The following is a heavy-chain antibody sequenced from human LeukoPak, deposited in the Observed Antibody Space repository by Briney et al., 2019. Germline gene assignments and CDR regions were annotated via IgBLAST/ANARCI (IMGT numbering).Heavy chain of an antibody. Sequence: SSETLSLTCAVYGGSFSGYYWSWIRQPPGKGLEWIGEINHSGSTNYNPSLKSRVTVSIDTSKNQFSLKLSSVTAADTAVYYCARGRYSSGWYFFLNLDYWGQGTLVTVSS. CDR1: GGSFSGYY. J-gene: IGHJ4*02. CDR2: INHSGST. D-gene: IGHD6-19*01. V-gene: IGHV4-34*01. CDR3: ARGRYSSGWYFFLNLDY.